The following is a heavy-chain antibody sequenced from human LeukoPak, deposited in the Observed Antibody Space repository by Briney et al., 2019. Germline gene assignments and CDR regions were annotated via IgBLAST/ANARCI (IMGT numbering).Heavy chain of an antibody. J-gene: IGHJ5*02. D-gene: IGHD3-10*01. V-gene: IGHV1-18*01. CDR3: ARSGYYGSGSPYNWFDP. CDR2: ISAYNGNT. CDR1: GYTFTSYG. Sequence: ASVKVSCKASGYTFTSYGISWVRQAPGQGLEWMGWISAYNGNTNYAQKLQGRVTMTTDTSTSTAYMELRSLRSDDTAVYYCARSGYYGSGSPYNWFDPWGQGTLVTVSS.